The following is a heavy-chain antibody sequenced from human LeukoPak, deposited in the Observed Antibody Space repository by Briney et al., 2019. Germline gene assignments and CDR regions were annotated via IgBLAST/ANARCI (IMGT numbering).Heavy chain of an antibody. D-gene: IGHD3-22*01. J-gene: IGHJ4*02. CDR2: IWYDGSNK. CDR1: GFTFSSYE. Sequence: QPGGSLRLSCAASGFTFSSYEMHWVRQAPGKGLEWVAVIWYDGSNKYYADSVKGRFTISRDNSKNTLYLQMNSLRAEDTAVYYCARISGGNYYDSSGYYAGLRDPVPDDYWGQGTLVTVSS. V-gene: IGHV3-33*08. CDR3: ARISGGNYYDSSGYYAGLRDPVPDDY.